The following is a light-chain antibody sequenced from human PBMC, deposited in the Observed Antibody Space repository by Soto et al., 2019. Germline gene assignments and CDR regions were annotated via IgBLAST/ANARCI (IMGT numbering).Light chain of an antibody. CDR3: QQAHSFPIT. CDR2: GAS. Sequence: DIQMTQSPSSVSASVGDRVTITCRASQNVRFWLAWYQQKPGQAPKPLIYGASSLQPGVPSRFSGSGSGTDFPLTIISLQPEDFATYYCQQAHSFPITFGGGTKVEI. V-gene: IGKV1D-12*01. J-gene: IGKJ4*01. CDR1: QNVRFW.